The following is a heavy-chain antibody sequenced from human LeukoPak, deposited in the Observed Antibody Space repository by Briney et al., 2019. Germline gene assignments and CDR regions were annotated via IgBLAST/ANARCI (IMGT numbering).Heavy chain of an antibody. J-gene: IGHJ4*02. V-gene: IGHV3-23*01. CDR2: ISGSGGST. Sequence: GGSLRLSCAAFRFTFGSYWMTWVRQAPGKGLEWVSAISGSGGSTYYADSVKGRFTISRDNSKNTLYLQMNSLRAEDTAVYYCAKDRSGWYGGDFDYWGQGTLVTVSS. CDR1: RFTFGSYW. D-gene: IGHD6-19*01. CDR3: AKDRSGWYGGDFDY.